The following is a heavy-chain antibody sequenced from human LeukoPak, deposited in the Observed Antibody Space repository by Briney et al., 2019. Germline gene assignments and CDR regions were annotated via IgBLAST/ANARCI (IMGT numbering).Heavy chain of an antibody. CDR3: ARVAYCSGGSCYHNWFDP. D-gene: IGHD2-15*01. CDR2: MNPNSGNT. CDR1: GYTFTSYD. Sequence: ASVKVSCKASGYTFTSYDINWVRQATGQGLEWIGWMNPNSGNTGYAQKFQGRVTITRNTSISTAYMELSSLRSEDTAVYYCARVAYCSGGSCYHNWFDPWGQGTLVTVSS. V-gene: IGHV1-8*03. J-gene: IGHJ5*02.